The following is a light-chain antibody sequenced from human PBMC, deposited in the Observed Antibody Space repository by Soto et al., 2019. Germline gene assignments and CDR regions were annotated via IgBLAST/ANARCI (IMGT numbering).Light chain of an antibody. Sequence: QPVLTQSPSASASLGASVKITCTLSSGHRRYAIAWHQQQPEKGPRYLMYLNSDGSHSKGDGIPDRFSGSSSGAERYLTISSLQSEDEADYYCQTWGTGIHVFGAGTKLTVL. J-gene: IGLJ1*01. CDR2: LNSDGSH. V-gene: IGLV4-69*01. CDR3: QTWGTGIHV. CDR1: SGHRRYA.